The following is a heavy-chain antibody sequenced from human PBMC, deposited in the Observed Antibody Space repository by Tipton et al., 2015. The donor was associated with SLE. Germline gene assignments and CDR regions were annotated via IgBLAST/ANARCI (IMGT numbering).Heavy chain of an antibody. D-gene: IGHD1-26*01. Sequence: LRLSCTVSGGSISSSSYYWGWIRQPPGKGLEWIGRIYYSGSSYYNPSLKSRVTISVDTSKNQFSLKLSSVTAADTAVYYCARTSGNFPFDYWGQGNLVTVSS. V-gene: IGHV4-39*07. CDR2: IYYSGSS. CDR3: ARTSGNFPFDY. J-gene: IGHJ4*02. CDR1: GGSISSSSYY.